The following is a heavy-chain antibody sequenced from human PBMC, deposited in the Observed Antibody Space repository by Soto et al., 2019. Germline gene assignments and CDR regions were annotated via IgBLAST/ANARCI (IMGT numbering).Heavy chain of an antibody. J-gene: IGHJ3*02. Sequence: EVQLVESGGGLVQPGGSLRLSCVASGFSVRATKYMNWLRQAPDKGLEWVSVIYSGGTYYYADSVKGRFTISRHDSKNTLYLQMDSLRPEDTAVYCCARANDLNAFDMWGQGTMVTVSS. V-gene: IGHV3-53*04. CDR2: IYSGGTY. CDR1: GFSVRATKY. CDR3: ARANDLNAFDM.